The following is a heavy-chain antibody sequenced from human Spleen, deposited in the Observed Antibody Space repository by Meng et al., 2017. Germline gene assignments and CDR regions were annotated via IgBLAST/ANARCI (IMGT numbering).Heavy chain of an antibody. CDR3: ARDLDWVGRVSGNYYDTFDI. D-gene: IGHD3-10*01. Sequence: GGSLRLSCAASGFIVSSNEMSWVRQAPGKGLEWVSSISGDSTFYADSGKGRFTISRDNSKNTLYLQMNSLRAEDTAVYYCARDLDWVGRVSGNYYDTFDICGQGTMVT. CDR2: ISGDST. CDR1: GFIVSSNE. J-gene: IGHJ3*02. V-gene: IGHV3-38-3*01.